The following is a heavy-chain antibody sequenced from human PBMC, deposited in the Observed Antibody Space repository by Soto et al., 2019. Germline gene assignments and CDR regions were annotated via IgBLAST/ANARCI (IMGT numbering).Heavy chain of an antibody. CDR1: GFIFDDHN. Sequence: EAHLVESGGAVVQPGGSLRLSCVASGFIFDDHNMYWVRQASDQGLEWVSLISWDGETTYYADSVKGRFTISRDNSKNSLYLQMNGVTTEDSALYYCASSQGDDWGQGTLVTVAS. CDR3: ASSQGDD. J-gene: IGHJ4*02. CDR2: ISWDGETT. V-gene: IGHV3-43*01.